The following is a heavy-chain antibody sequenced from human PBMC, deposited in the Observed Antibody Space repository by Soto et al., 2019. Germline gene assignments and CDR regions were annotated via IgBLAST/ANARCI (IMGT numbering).Heavy chain of an antibody. J-gene: IGHJ4*02. D-gene: IGHD4-17*01. CDR1: GGSISSYY. Sequence: SETLSLTCTVSGGSISSYYWSWIRQPAGKGLEWIGRIYSSGKTNYNPSLESRVTISVDLSKNQFSLRLSSVTTADTALYYCARTTAVPNTLRSRYFFDYWGQGTLVTVSS. CDR3: ARTTAVPNTLRSRYFFDY. V-gene: IGHV4-4*07. CDR2: IYSSGKT.